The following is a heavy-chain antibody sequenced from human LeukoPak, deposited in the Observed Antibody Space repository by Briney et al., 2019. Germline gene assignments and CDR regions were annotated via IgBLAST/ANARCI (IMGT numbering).Heavy chain of an antibody. CDR1: GGSISNSY. J-gene: IGHJ5*02. CDR3: ARGCSAGTPHNWFDP. D-gene: IGHD6-13*01. CDR2: IYYSGTTT. V-gene: IGHV4-59*01. Sequence: SETLSLTCTVSGGSISNSYWNWIRQPPGKGLEWIGYIYYSGTTTNYNPSLRSRVTISVDTSKNQFSLKLSSVTAADTAVYYCARGCSAGTPHNWFDPWGQGTLVTVSS.